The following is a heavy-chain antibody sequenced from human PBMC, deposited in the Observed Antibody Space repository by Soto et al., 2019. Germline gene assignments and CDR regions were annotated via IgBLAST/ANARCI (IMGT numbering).Heavy chain of an antibody. CDR3: ARSGYSYGSYTLYFDY. D-gene: IGHD5-18*01. Sequence: SETLSLTCTFSGGSISSGGYYWSWIRQHPGKGLEWIGYIYYSGSTYYNPSLKSRVTISVDTSKNQFSLKLSSVTAADTAVYYCARSGYSYGSYTLYFDYWGQGTMVTVSS. CDR1: GGSISSGGYY. CDR2: IYYSGST. J-gene: IGHJ4*02. V-gene: IGHV4-31*03.